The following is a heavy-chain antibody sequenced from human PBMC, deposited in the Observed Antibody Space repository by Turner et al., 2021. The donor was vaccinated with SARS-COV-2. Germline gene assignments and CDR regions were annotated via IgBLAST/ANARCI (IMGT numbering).Heavy chain of an antibody. V-gene: IGHV4-39*02. Sequence: QLQLQESGPGLVKPSEPLSLTCAVSGGSISTTNHYWGWIRQPPGKVLEWIGSISDTGRTFYTPSLKRRVTLSMDTSKNHFSLKVTSVTAADTAVYYCARKGGVDYWGQGTLVTVSS. CDR1: GGSISTTNHY. CDR3: ARKGGVDY. CDR2: ISDTGRT. J-gene: IGHJ4*02.